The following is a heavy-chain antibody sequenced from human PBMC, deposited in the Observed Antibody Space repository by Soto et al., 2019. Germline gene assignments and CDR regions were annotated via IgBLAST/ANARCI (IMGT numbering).Heavy chain of an antibody. Sequence: QVQLVQSGAEVKKPGASVKVSCKASGYTFTSYDINWVRQATGQGLEWMGWMNPNSGNTGYAQKFQGRVTMTRNTSISTAYMELSSLRSEDTAVYYCARAAWGRGDYYYYGMGVWGQGTTVTVSS. V-gene: IGHV1-8*01. D-gene: IGHD3-10*01. CDR1: GYTFTSYD. CDR2: MNPNSGNT. J-gene: IGHJ6*02. CDR3: ARAAWGRGDYYYYGMGV.